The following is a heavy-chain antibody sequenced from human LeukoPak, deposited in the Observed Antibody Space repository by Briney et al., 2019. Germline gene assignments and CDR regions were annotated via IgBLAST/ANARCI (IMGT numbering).Heavy chain of an antibody. Sequence: SETLSLTCNVSGDSISGPYWNWIRQSPGRGLGWIGYTHYTGETNYNPSLKSRLTMSVDTSNNQVYLRLSSVTAADTAVYYCASPGPLLGPLFDYWGQGTLVTVSS. D-gene: IGHD2-15*01. J-gene: IGHJ4*02. V-gene: IGHV4-59*11. CDR2: THYTGET. CDR1: GDSISGPY. CDR3: ASPGPLLGPLFDY.